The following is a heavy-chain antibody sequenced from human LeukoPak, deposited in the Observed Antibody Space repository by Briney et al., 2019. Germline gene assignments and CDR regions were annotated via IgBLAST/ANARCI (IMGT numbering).Heavy chain of an antibody. CDR1: GASISSYY. D-gene: IGHD6-13*01. CDR2: IYYSGST. V-gene: IGHV4-59*01. Sequence: SETLSLTCTVSGASISSYYCSWIRQPPGKGLEWLGYIYYSGSTNYNPSLKSRVTISVDTSKNQFSLKLSSVTAADTTVYYCAREMYSSSVNWFDPWGQGTLVTVSS. CDR3: AREMYSSSVNWFDP. J-gene: IGHJ5*02.